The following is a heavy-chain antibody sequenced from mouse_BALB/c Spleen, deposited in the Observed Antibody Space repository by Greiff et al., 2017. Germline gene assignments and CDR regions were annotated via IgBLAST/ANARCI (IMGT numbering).Heavy chain of an antibody. D-gene: IGHD1-1*01. J-gene: IGHJ2*01. Sequence: EVKLMESGGGLVQPGGSLKLSCAASGFTFSSYTMSWVRQTPEKRLEWVAYISNGGGSTYYPDTVKGRFTISRDNARNILYLQMSSLRSEDTAMYYCARGEITTVVATRAFDYWGQGTTLTVSS. CDR1: GFTFSSYT. CDR2: ISNGGGST. V-gene: IGHV5-12-2*01. CDR3: ARGEITTVVATRAFDY.